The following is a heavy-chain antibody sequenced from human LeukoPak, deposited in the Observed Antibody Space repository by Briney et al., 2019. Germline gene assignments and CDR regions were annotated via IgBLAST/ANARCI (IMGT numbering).Heavy chain of an antibody. CDR1: GGSISSYY. J-gene: IGHJ5*02. Sequence: PSETLSLTCTVSGGSISSYYWSWIRQPPGKGLEWIGYIYYSGSTNYNPSLKSRVTISVDTSKNQFSLKLSSVTAADTAVYYCARGIITGLPNWFDPWGQGTLVTVSS. V-gene: IGHV4-59*12. CDR3: ARGIITGLPNWFDP. D-gene: IGHD1-20*01. CDR2: IYYSGST.